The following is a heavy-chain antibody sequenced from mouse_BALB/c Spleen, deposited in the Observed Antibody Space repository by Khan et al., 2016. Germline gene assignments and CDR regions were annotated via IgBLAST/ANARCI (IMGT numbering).Heavy chain of an antibody. D-gene: IGHD1-1*02. V-gene: IGHV2-6-7*01. CDR3: AREWWDY. CDR1: GFSLTGYG. J-gene: IGHJ4*01. CDR2: IWGDGST. Sequence: QVQLQQSGPGLVAPSQSLSITCTVSGFSLTGYGVNWVRQPPGKGLEWLGMIWGDGSTDYNSGLKSRLSISKDNSKSQDFLKMNSLQTDYTARYYCAREWWDYWGQGTSVTVSS.